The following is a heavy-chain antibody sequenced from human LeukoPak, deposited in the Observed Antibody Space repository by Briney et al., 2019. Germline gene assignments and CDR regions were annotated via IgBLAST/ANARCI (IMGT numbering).Heavy chain of an antibody. CDR3: ARPYYCSSTSCPFDY. V-gene: IGHV1-3*01. D-gene: IGHD2-2*01. J-gene: IGHJ4*02. Sequence: ASVKVSCKASGYTFTSYAMHWVRQAPGQRLEWMGWINAGNGNTKYSQKFQGRVTITRDTSASTAYMELSSLRSEDTAVYYCARPYYCSSTSCPFDYWGQGTLVTVSS. CDR2: INAGNGNT. CDR1: GYTFTSYA.